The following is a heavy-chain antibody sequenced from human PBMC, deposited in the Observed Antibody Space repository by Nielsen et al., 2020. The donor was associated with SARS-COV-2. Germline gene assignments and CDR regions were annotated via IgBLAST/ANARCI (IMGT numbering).Heavy chain of an antibody. CDR2: ISREGYTR. CDR1: GFTFADSW. D-gene: IGHD5-18*01. V-gene: IGHV3-74*01. CDR3: IRAGTYNYGLAY. J-gene: IGHJ4*02. Sequence: GESLKISCAASGFTFADSWMHWVRQAPGKGLEWISRISREGYTRDYADSVKGRFTISRDNAANTLSLQMRSLRAEETAVYFCIRAGTYNYGLAYWGQGVLVKVSS.